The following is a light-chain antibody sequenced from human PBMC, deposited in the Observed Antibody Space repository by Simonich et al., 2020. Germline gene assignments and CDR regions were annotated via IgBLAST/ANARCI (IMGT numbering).Light chain of an antibody. CDR2: GAS. CDR1: QSVSSSY. CDR3: QQYGSSPFT. Sequence: EIVLTQSPGTLSLSPGERATLSCRASQSVSSSYLAWYQQKPGQAPRLLIYGASSRATGIPDRFSGRGSGTVFTLTISRLEPEDFAVYYCQQYGSSPFTFGPGTKVDIK. J-gene: IGKJ3*01. V-gene: IGKV3-20*01.